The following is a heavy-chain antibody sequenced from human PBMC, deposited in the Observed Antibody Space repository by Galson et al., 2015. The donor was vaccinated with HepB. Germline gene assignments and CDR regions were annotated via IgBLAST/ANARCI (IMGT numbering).Heavy chain of an antibody. Sequence: SLRLSCAASGFTFSSLALGWVRQAPGKGLEWVAVMSYDGRYTYYADSLKGRFTISRDNSKKTLYLQMDTLRPEDTAVYSCARDRFYGSRHLDFWGQGTLVTVSS. CDR1: GFTFSSLA. J-gene: IGHJ4*02. D-gene: IGHD6-13*01. CDR3: ARDRFYGSRHLDF. V-gene: IGHV3-30*04. CDR2: MSYDGRYT.